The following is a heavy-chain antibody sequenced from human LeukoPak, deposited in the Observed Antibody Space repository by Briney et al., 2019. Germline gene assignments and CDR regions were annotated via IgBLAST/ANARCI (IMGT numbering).Heavy chain of an antibody. CDR1: GFTFSSYA. J-gene: IGHJ4*02. CDR2: ISGSDGST. D-gene: IGHD2-2*02. CDR3: AKDLRDRRYCSSTSCYTSFDY. Sequence: GGSLRLSCAASGFTFSSYAMSWVRQAPGKGLEWVSAISGSDGSTYYADSVKGRFTISRDNSKDTLYLQMNSLRAEDTAVYYCAKDLRDRRYCSSTSCYTSFDYWGQGTLVTVSS. V-gene: IGHV3-23*01.